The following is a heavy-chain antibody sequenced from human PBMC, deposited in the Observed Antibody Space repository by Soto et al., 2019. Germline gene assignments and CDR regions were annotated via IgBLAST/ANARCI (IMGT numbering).Heavy chain of an antibody. D-gene: IGHD4-17*01. CDR3: AHLLRWYRLEGNYFDY. Sequence: SGPTLVKPTQTLTLTCTFSGSSLSTSGVGVGWIRQPPGKALEWLALIYWDDDKRYSPSLKSRLTITKDTSKNQVVLTMTNMDPVDTATYYCAHLLRWYRLEGNYFDYWGQGTLVTVSS. J-gene: IGHJ4*02. CDR2: IYWDDDK. V-gene: IGHV2-5*02. CDR1: GSSLSTSGVG.